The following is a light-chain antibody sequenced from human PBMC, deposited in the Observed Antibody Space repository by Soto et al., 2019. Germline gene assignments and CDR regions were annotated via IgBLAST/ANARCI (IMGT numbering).Light chain of an antibody. CDR2: DNT. CDR3: LSCTTSKSYV. V-gene: IGLV2-14*01. CDR1: SSDVGAYIF. J-gene: IGLJ1*01. Sequence: QSVLTQPASVSGSPGQSITISCTGTSSDVGAYIFVSWYQQYPGKAPILMIYDNTNRPSGVSNGFSGSKAGNTASLTISGLQAEDGPDYYCLSCTTSKSYVFGARTKVTVL.